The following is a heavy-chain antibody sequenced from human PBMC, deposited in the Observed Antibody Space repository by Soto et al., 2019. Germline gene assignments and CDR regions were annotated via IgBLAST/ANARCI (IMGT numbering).Heavy chain of an antibody. J-gene: IGHJ4*02. CDR1: GGTFSSYA. V-gene: IGHV1-69*06. D-gene: IGHD3-3*01. CDR3: ATDPNYDFWSGLGHY. Sequence: GASVKVSCKASGGTFSSYAISWVRQAPGQGLEWMGGIIPIFGTANYAQKFQGRVTMTEDTSTDTAYMELSSLRSEDTAVYYCATDPNYDFWSGLGHYWGQGTLVTVSS. CDR2: IIPIFGTA.